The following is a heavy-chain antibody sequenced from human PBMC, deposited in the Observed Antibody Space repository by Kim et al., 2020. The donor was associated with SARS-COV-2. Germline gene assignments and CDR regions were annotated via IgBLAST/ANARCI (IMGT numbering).Heavy chain of an antibody. D-gene: IGHD4-17*01. J-gene: IGHJ3*02. V-gene: IGHV3-48*03. CDR2: INVGANIR. CDR3: ARETTVTPDAFDI. Sequence: GGSLRLSCAASGFTFRSHEMNWVRQAPGKGLEWPSYINVGANIRYYEDSLKGRVTISRDNAKNSLYLQINSLGAEDTAVYFCARETTVTPDAFDIWGLGALVTVSS. CDR1: GFTFRSHE.